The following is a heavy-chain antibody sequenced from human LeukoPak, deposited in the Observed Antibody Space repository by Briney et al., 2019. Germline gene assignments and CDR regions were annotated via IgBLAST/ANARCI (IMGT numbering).Heavy chain of an antibody. D-gene: IGHD5-12*01. J-gene: IGHJ4*02. V-gene: IGHV1-8*03. CDR1: GYTFTGYY. Sequence: ASVKVSCKASGYTFTGYYMHWVRQATGQGLEWMGWMNPNSGNTGYAQKFQGRVTITRNTSISTAYMELSSLRSEDTAVYYCARGLSGYDFYGFDYWGQGTLVTVSS. CDR3: ARGLSGYDFYGFDY. CDR2: MNPNSGNT.